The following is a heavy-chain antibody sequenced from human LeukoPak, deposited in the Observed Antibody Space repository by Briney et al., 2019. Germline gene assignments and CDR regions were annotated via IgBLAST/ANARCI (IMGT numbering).Heavy chain of an antibody. V-gene: IGHV3-23*01. J-gene: IGHJ3*02. CDR2: ISGSGGST. Sequence: GGSLRLSCAASGFTFSSYGMSWVRQAPGKGLEWVSAISGSGGSTYYADSVKGRFTISRDNSKNTLYLQMNSLRAEDTAVYYCARGPCSSSWYEDAFDIWGQGTMVTVSS. CDR1: GFTFSSYG. CDR3: ARGPCSSSWYEDAFDI. D-gene: IGHD6-13*01.